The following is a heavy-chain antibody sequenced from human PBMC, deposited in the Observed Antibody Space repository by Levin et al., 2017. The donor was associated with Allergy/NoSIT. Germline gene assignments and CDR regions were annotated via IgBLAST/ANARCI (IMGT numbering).Heavy chain of an antibody. V-gene: IGHV3-30*04. J-gene: IGHJ4*02. CDR3: ARDFGIAVAGPVDY. Sequence: GESLKISCAASGFTFSSYAMHWVRQAPGKGLEWVAVISYDGSNKYYADSVKGRFTISRDNSKNTLYLQMNSLRAEDTAVYYCARDFGIAVAGPVDYWGQGTLVTVSS. CDR1: GFTFSSYA. D-gene: IGHD6-19*01. CDR2: ISYDGSNK.